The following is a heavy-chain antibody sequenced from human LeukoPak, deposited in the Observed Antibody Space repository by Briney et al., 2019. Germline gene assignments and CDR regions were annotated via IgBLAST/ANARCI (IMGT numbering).Heavy chain of an antibody. V-gene: IGHV3-7*01. D-gene: IGHD3-10*01. CDR2: IKQDGSEK. CDR3: ARQLGGSGSY. CDR1: GLTFSSSW. J-gene: IGHJ4*02. Sequence: GGSLRLSCAVSGLTFSSSWMDWVRQAPGKGLEWVANIKQDGSEKYYVDSVKGRFTISRDNAKNSVYLRMNSLRAEDTAVYYCARQLGGSGSYWGQGTLVTVSS.